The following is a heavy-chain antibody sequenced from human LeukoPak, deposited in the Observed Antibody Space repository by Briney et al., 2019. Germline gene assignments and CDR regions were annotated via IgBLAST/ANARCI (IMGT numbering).Heavy chain of an antibody. CDR2: ISGSGGST. J-gene: IGHJ4*02. CDR1: GFTFSSYA. D-gene: IGHD2-2*01. CDR3: ARDRIVVPAAHYFDY. Sequence: QPGGSLRLSCAASGFTFSSYAMSWVRQAPGKGLEWVSAISGSGGSTYYADSVKGRFTISRDNAMNSLYLQLNSLGAEDTAVYYCARDRIVVPAAHYFDYWGQGTLVTVSS. V-gene: IGHV3-23*01.